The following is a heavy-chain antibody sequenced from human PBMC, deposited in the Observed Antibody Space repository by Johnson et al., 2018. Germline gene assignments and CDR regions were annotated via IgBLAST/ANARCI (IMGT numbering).Heavy chain of an antibody. V-gene: IGHV3-33*06. Sequence: QVQLVQSGGGVVQPGRSLRLSCAASGFTFSNYGMHWVRQAPGKGLEWVAVIWSDGSNTYYADSVKGRFTISRDNSKNTPYLQMNSLRAEDTAVYYCAKLLITMIVVAPFQHWGQGTLVTVSS. J-gene: IGHJ1*01. D-gene: IGHD3-22*01. CDR2: IWSDGSNT. CDR3: AKLLITMIVVAPFQH. CDR1: GFTFSNYG.